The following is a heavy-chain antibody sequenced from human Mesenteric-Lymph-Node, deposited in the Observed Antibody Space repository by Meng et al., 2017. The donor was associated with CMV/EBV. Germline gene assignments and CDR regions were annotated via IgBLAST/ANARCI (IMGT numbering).Heavy chain of an antibody. CDR1: GFTFSSYS. J-gene: IGHJ6*02. Sequence: GESLKISCAASGFTFSSYSMNWVRQAPGKGLEWVSSISSSSSYIYYADSVKGRFTISRDNSKDTLYLQINSLRVEDTAVYYCAKRIEARRMRLNYYGMDVWGQGTTVTVSS. CDR2: ISSSSSYI. CDR3: AKRIEARRMRLNYYGMDV. V-gene: IGHV3-21*04. D-gene: IGHD6-6*01.